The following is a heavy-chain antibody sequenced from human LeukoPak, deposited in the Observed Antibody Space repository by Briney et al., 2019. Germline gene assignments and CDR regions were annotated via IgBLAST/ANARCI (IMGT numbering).Heavy chain of an antibody. V-gene: IGHV3-23*01. CDR2: VSGSGGST. CDR3: AKGDSSGWYSAFDY. D-gene: IGHD6-19*01. J-gene: IGHJ4*02. Sequence: GGSLGLSCAASGFSFRSYAMSWVRQSPGKGLEWVSAVSGSGGSTDYADSVKGRFTISRDNSKNTVFLQMNSLRAEDTAVYFCAKGDSSGWYSAFDYWGQGTLVTVSS. CDR1: GFSFRSYA.